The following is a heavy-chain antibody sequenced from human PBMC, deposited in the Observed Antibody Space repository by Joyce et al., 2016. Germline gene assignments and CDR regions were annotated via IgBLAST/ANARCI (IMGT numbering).Heavy chain of an antibody. CDR3: ARHLRNWFDP. D-gene: IGHD2/OR15-2a*01. Sequence: QLQLQESGPGLVKPSETLSLTCTVSGDSISSSNYQWGWIRQPPGKGREWIGSIYYTGSTCYNPSLKSRVTISVDTSQNQFSLTLHSVTAADTAVYYCARHLRNWFDPWGQGTLVTVSS. CDR2: IYYTGST. CDR1: GDSISSSNYQ. V-gene: IGHV4-39*01. J-gene: IGHJ5*02.